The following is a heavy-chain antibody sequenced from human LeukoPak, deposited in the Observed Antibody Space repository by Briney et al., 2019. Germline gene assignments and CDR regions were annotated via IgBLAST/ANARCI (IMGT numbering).Heavy chain of an antibody. CDR3: ARAAVNRGQRYSDY. D-gene: IGHD3-10*01. CDR2: INHSGST. V-gene: IGHV4-34*01. CDR1: GGSFSGYY. Sequence: SETLSLTCAVYGGSFSGYYWSWIRQPPGKGLEWIGEINHSGSTNYNPSLKSRVTISVDTSKNQFSPKLSSVTAADTAVYYCARAAVNRGQRYSDYWGQGTLVTVSS. J-gene: IGHJ4*02.